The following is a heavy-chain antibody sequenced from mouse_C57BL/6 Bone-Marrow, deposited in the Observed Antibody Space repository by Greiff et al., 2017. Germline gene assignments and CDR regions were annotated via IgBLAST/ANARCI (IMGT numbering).Heavy chain of an antibody. J-gene: IGHJ4*01. Sequence: VQLQQSGAELARPGASVKLSCKASGYTFTSYGISWVKQRTGQGLEWIGEIYPRSGNTYYNEKFKGKATLTADKSSSTAYMELRSLTSEDAAVYFCARYYFYARDDWGQGTSVTVSS. D-gene: IGHD1-1*01. CDR3: ARYYFYARDD. CDR1: GYTFTSYG. V-gene: IGHV1-81*01. CDR2: IYPRSGNT.